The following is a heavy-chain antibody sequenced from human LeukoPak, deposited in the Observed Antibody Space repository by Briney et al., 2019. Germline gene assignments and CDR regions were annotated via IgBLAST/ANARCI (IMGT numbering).Heavy chain of an antibody. Sequence: ASVKVSCKASGGTFSSYAISWVRQAPGQGLEWMGRIIPILGIANCAQKFQGRVTITADKSTSTAYMELSSLRSEDTAVYYCARDLARGSGWCYGLQAFDPWGQGTLVAVSS. CDR2: IIPILGIA. CDR1: GGTFSSYA. J-gene: IGHJ5*02. D-gene: IGHD6-19*01. V-gene: IGHV1-69*04. CDR3: ARDLARGSGWCYGLQAFDP.